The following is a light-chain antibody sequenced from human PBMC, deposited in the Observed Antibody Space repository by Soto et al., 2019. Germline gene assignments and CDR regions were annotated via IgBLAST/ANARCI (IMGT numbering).Light chain of an antibody. J-gene: IGLJ2*01. CDR2: EGS. V-gene: IGLV2-8*01. CDR1: SSDVGGYNY. Sequence: QSALTQPPSASGSPGQSVTISCTGTSSDVGGYNYVSWYQQHPGTAPKVMLYEGSKRPSGVPDRFSGSKSGNTASRTVSGLQPEDEADYYCSSEGCSDDVDVVFGGGTKLTVL. CDR3: SSEGCSDDVDVV.